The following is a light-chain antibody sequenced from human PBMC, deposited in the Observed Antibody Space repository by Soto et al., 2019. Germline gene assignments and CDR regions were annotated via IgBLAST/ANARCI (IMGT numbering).Light chain of an antibody. V-gene: IGLV2-23*02. Sequence: QSALTQPASVSGSPGQSITISCTGPSSDVGSYNLVSWYQQYPGKAPKLIIFEVFKRPSGVPHRFSGSKSGNTASLTISGLQAEDEANYYCCSYAGRATYVFGGGTK. CDR3: CSYAGRATYV. J-gene: IGLJ2*01. CDR2: EVF. CDR1: SSDVGSYNL.